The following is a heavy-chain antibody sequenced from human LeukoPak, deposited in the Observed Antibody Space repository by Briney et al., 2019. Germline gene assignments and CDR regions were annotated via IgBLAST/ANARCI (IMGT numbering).Heavy chain of an antibody. CDR3: ATGQGHGMDV. CDR1: GFTFSSYW. CDR2: INSDGSST. D-gene: IGHD1-14*01. J-gene: IGHJ6*02. Sequence: GGSRRLSCAASGFTFSSYWMHWVRQAPGKGLVWVSRINSDGSSTSYADSVKGRFTISRDNAKNTLYLQMNTLRVEDTAVYYCATGQGHGMDVWGQGTTVTVSS. V-gene: IGHV3-74*01.